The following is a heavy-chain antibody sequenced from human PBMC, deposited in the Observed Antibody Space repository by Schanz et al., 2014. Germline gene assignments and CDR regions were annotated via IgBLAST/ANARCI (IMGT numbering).Heavy chain of an antibody. J-gene: IGHJ5*02. CDR3: ARGSHNSNWS. CDR2: IWYDGNNK. CDR1: GFTFSAYG. V-gene: IGHV3-33*01. Sequence: QVQLVESGGCVVQPGRSLRLSCAASGFTFSAYGMHWVRQAPGKGLEWVAVIWYDGNNKYYADSVKGRFTISRDNSKNTLYLQMNSLRADDTAVYYCARGSHNSNWSWGQGTLVTVSS. D-gene: IGHD6-13*01.